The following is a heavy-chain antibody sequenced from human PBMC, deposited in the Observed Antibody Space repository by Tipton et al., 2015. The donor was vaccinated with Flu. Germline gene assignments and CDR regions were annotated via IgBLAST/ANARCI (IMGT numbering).Heavy chain of an antibody. D-gene: IGHD5-24*01. CDR1: GFTFSSYA. CDR3: AKDRPPQRWLQFGWFDP. Sequence: AVSGFTFSSYAMSWVRQAPGKGLEWVSAISGSGGSTYYADSVKGRFTISRDNSKNTLYLQMNSLRAEDTAVYYCAKDRPPQRWLQFGWFDPWGQGTLVTVSS. V-gene: IGHV3-23*01. J-gene: IGHJ5*02. CDR2: ISGSGGST.